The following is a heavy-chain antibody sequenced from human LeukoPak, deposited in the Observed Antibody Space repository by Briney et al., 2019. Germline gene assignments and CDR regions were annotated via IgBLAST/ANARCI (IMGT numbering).Heavy chain of an antibody. V-gene: IGHV3-23*01. D-gene: IGHD4-17*01. J-gene: IGHJ3*02. CDR2: IRGGGGSA. CDR3: ARDPNGDYIGAFDM. CDR1: GFTFSAYA. Sequence: GGSLRFSCTASGFTFSAYAMMWVRQAPGKGPEWVPAIRGGGGSAFYADSVKGRFTISRDNSKYTLFLQMNSLRAEDTAVYYCARDPNGDYIGAFDMWGPGTMVTVSS.